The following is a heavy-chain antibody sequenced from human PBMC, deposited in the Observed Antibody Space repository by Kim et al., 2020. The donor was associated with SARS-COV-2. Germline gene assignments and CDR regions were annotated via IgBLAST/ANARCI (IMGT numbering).Heavy chain of an antibody. CDR3: ASETELAAAGY. D-gene: IGHD6-13*01. V-gene: IGHV3-30-3*01. CDR2: ISYDGSNK. J-gene: IGHJ4*02. CDR1: GFTFSSYA. Sequence: GGSLRLSCAASGFTFSSYAMHWVRQAPGKGLEWVAVISYDGSNKYYADSVKGRFTISRDNSKNTLYLQMNSLRAEDTAVYYCASETELAAAGYWGQGTLVTVSS.